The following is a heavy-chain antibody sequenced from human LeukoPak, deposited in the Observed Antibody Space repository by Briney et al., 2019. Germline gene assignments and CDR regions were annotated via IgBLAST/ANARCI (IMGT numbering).Heavy chain of an antibody. CDR2: ISSSSSYI. Sequence: GGSLRLSCAAFGFTFSSYSMNWVRQAPGKGLEWVSSISSSSSYIYYADSVKGRFTISRDNAKNSLYLQMNSLRAEDTAVYYCAREGTVTRYFQHWGQGTLVTVSS. V-gene: IGHV3-21*01. CDR1: GFTFSSYS. J-gene: IGHJ1*01. D-gene: IGHD4-17*01. CDR3: AREGTVTRYFQH.